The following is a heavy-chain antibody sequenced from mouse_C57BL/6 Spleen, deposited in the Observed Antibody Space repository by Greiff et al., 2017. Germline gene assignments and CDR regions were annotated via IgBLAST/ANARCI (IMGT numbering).Heavy chain of an antibody. D-gene: IGHD1-1*01. Sequence: QVQLQQSGAELVRPGASVKLSCKASGYTFTDYYINWVKQRPGQGLEWIARIYPGSGNTYYNEKFKGKATLTAEKSSSTAYMQLSSLTSEDSAVYFCARSDLLLRYFDVWGTGTTVTVSS. V-gene: IGHV1-76*01. J-gene: IGHJ1*03. CDR2: IYPGSGNT. CDR3: ARSDLLLRYFDV. CDR1: GYTFTDYY.